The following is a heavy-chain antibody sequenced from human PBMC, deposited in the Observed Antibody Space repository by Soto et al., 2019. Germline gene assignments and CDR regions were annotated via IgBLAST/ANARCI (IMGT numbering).Heavy chain of an antibody. CDR1: GFTFTHYW. J-gene: IGHJ4*02. CDR3: ARNRGWEMLDY. D-gene: IGHD6-19*01. Sequence: EVQLVESGGALVQPGGSLRLSCATSGFTFTHYWTNWVHQAPGKGLEWVANINIDGTEKYYGDSVKGRFTISRDNAKNSLYLQMDSLRDEDMAVYYCARNRGWEMLDYWGQGSLVTVSS. CDR2: INIDGTEK. V-gene: IGHV3-7*01.